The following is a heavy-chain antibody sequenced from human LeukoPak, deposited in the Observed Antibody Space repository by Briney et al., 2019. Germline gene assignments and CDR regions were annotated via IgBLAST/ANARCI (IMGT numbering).Heavy chain of an antibody. CDR1: GGSISSGSYD. J-gene: IGHJ3*02. Sequence: SQTLSLTCTGSGGSISSGSYDGIWIRQPAEKALEWIGRIYSSGSTNYNPSLKSRVTISVATSKNQSSLKLSSVTAADTAVYYCARDPGSSDAFDIWGQGTMVTVSS. CDR3: ARDPGSSDAFDI. D-gene: IGHD6-6*01. V-gene: IGHV4-61*02. CDR2: IYSSGST.